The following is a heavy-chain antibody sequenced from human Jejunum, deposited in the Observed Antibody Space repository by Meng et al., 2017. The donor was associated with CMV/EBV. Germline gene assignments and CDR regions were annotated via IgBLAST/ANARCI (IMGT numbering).Heavy chain of an antibody. D-gene: IGHD4/OR15-4a*01. J-gene: IGHJ6*02. V-gene: IGHV1-2*02. CDR3: AKEGVLYGMDV. Sequence: KATGYTFPGNFRHWVRQDPGQGLEWMGSIHPYRGDLNYAQKFRGRVTLTSDTSTRTVYMELSNLRFEDTAVYYCAKEGVLYGMDVWGQGTTVTVSS. CDR1: GYTFPGNF. CDR2: IHPYRGDL.